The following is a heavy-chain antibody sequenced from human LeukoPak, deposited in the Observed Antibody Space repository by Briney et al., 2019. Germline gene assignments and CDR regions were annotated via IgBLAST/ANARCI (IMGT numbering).Heavy chain of an antibody. Sequence: SETLSLTCTVSGGSISSYYWSWIQQPAGKGLECIGRIYTSGSTNYNPSLKSRVTMSVDTSKNHFSLKLSSVTAADTAVYYCARGPYYDSSKTSAFDIWGQGTMVTVSS. CDR3: ARGPYYDSSKTSAFDI. V-gene: IGHV4-4*07. CDR1: GGSISSYY. D-gene: IGHD3-22*01. J-gene: IGHJ3*02. CDR2: IYTSGST.